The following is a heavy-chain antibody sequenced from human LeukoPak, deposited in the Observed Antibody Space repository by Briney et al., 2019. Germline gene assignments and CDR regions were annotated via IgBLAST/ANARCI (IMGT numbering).Heavy chain of an antibody. J-gene: IGHJ4*02. Sequence: SETLSLTCAVYGGSFSGYYWSWIRQPPGKGLEWIREINHSGHTNYNPSLKSRVTISVDTSMNQFSLKLSSVTAADTAVYYCARGLGYLYSGYDPARFDYWGQGTLVTVSS. CDR2: INHSGHT. V-gene: IGHV4-34*01. D-gene: IGHD5-12*01. CDR3: ARGLGYLYSGYDPARFDY. CDR1: GGSFSGYY.